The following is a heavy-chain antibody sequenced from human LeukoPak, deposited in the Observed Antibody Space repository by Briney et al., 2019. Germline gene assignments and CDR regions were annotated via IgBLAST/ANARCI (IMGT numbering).Heavy chain of an antibody. Sequence: GGSLRLSCAASGFTFSSYDMSWVRQAPGQGLEWVSVITGSGSGTSYTDSVKGRFTLSRDNSKSTLYMQMNSLRVEDTAVYYCAKVGSSWGTFDYWGQGTLVTVSS. V-gene: IGHV3-23*01. CDR1: GFTFSSYD. CDR2: ITGSGSGT. CDR3: AKVGSSWGTFDY. J-gene: IGHJ4*02. D-gene: IGHD6-13*01.